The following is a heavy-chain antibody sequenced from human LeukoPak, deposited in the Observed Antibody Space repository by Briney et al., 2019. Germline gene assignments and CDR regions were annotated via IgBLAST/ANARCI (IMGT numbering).Heavy chain of an antibody. D-gene: IGHD6-19*01. V-gene: IGHV1-2*02. Sequence: ASVTVSCKASGYTFTGYNIHWVRQAPGQGLEWMGWINPNGGGTNYAQKFQGRVTMTRDTSISTAYMELSGLSSDDMAVYYCATSVAGINWFDPWGQGTLVTVSS. CDR2: INPNGGGT. J-gene: IGHJ5*02. CDR3: ATSVAGINWFDP. CDR1: GYTFTGYN.